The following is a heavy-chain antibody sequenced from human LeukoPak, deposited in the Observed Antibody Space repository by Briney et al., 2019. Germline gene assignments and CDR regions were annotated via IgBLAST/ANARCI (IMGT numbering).Heavy chain of an antibody. J-gene: IGHJ4*02. Sequence: SETLSLTCTVSGGSISSYYWSWIRQPPGKGLEWIGYIYYSGSTNYNPSLKSRVTISVDTSKNQFSLKLSSVTAADTAVYYCARAGYSYGFLALAWLDYWGQGTLVTVSS. CDR3: ARAGYSYGFLALAWLDY. CDR2: IYYSGST. CDR1: GGSISSYY. D-gene: IGHD5-18*01. V-gene: IGHV4-59*12.